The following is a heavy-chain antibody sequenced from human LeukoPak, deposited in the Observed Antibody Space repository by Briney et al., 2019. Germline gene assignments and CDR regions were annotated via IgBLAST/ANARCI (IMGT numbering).Heavy chain of an antibody. V-gene: IGHV3-30-3*01. CDR2: ISYDGSNK. J-gene: IGHJ4*02. CDR3: ARDRGPGGLAGTYY. Sequence: GGSLRLSCAASGFTFSSFAMHWVRQAPGKGLEWVGVISYDGSNKYYADSVKGRFTISRDNSKNTLDLHMNSLRAEHTAMYYCARDRGPGGLAGTYYWGQGTLVTVSS. D-gene: IGHD6-19*01. CDR1: GFTFSSFA.